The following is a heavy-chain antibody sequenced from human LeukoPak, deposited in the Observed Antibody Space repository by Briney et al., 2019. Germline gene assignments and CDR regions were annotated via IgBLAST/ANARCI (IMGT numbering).Heavy chain of an antibody. J-gene: IGHJ4*02. Sequence: PGGSLRLSCAASGFTFSNYWMCWVRQAPGKGLEWVANINQDGSEKYYVGSVKGRFAISRDNAKNSLDLQMNSLRVEDTAVYYCARMNPGFSYWGQGTLVTVSS. D-gene: IGHD1-14*01. CDR2: INQDGSEK. CDR3: ARMNPGFSY. CDR1: GFTFSNYW. V-gene: IGHV3-7*03.